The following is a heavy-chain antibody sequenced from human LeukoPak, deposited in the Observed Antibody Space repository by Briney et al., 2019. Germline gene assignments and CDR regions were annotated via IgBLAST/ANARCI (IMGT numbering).Heavy chain of an antibody. J-gene: IGHJ6*02. CDR2: IYYSGST. Sequence: PSETLSLTFPGSGGSLSSYYWSWIRQPPGKGLEWIGYIYYSGSTNYNPSLKSRVTISVDTSKNQFSLKLSSVTAADTAVYYWARQARYGTDVWGQGTTVTVSS. V-gene: IGHV4-59*08. D-gene: IGHD1-14*01. CDR1: GGSLSSYY. CDR3: ARQARYGTDV.